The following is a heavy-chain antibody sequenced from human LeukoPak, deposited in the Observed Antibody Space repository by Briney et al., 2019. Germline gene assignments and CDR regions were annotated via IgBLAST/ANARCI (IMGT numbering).Heavy chain of an antibody. CDR2: INHSGST. CDR1: GGSFRGYH. V-gene: IGHV4-34*01. Sequence: PSETLSLTCAVYGGSFRGYHWSGIRQPPWKGLECIGEINHSGSTNYNPPLKSRVPISLDTSKNQFSLKLSSVTAADTAVYYCARGRLLWFGELNSYFDYWGQGTLVTVSS. D-gene: IGHD3-10*01. J-gene: IGHJ4*02. CDR3: ARGRLLWFGELNSYFDY.